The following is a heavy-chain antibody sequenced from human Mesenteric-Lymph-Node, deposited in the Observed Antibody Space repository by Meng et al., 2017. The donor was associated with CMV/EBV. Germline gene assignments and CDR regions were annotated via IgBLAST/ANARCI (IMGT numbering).Heavy chain of an antibody. D-gene: IGHD2-2*01. CDR1: GFIFSNYS. J-gene: IGHJ1*01. V-gene: IGHV3-48*04. CDR2: ISGSSTTI. Sequence: GESLKISCAASGFIFSNYSLNWVRQTPGKGLEWVSYISGSSTTIHYADSVKGRFTISRDNAKNSLYLQMNSLRAEDTAVYYCARGPPAARGYFQHWGQGTLVTVSS. CDR3: ARGPPAARGYFQH.